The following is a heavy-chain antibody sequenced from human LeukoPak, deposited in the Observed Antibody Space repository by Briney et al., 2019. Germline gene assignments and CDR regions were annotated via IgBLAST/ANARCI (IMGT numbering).Heavy chain of an antibody. J-gene: IGHJ5*02. D-gene: IGHD4-17*01. CDR2: IFSTGTT. Sequence: GGSLRLSCAASGFPFSASAMTWVRQAPGKGLEWVSHIFSTGTTYYADSVRGRITISRDNSKNTLYLLMTSLRADDTAVYYCATVKYDYGDPVGWFDPWGQGTLVTVSS. V-gene: IGHV3-23*01. CDR1: GFPFSASA. CDR3: ATVKYDYGDPVGWFDP.